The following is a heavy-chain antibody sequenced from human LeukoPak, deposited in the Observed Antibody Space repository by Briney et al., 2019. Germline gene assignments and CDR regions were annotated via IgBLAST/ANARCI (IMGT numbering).Heavy chain of an antibody. CDR2: INPTGGST. Sequence: ASVKVSCKASGYTFPSYFMHWVRQAPGQGLEWMGIINPTGGSTTYAQKFQGRVTMTRDTSTSTVYMELSSLRSDDTAVYYCARDRPGAGTFVYWGQGTLVTVSS. CDR1: GYTFPSYF. D-gene: IGHD6-19*01. V-gene: IGHV1-46*01. CDR3: ARDRPGAGTFVY. J-gene: IGHJ4*02.